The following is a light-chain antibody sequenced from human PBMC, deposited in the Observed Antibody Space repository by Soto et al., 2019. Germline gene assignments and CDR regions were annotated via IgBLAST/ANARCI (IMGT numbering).Light chain of an antibody. CDR2: SNN. J-gene: IGLJ2*01. CDR3: AAWDDSLNGS. Sequence: QSVLTQPPSASGTPGQRVTISCSGSSSNIGSNTVNWYQQLPGTAPKLLIYSNNQRHSGVPDRFSGSKSGTSASLAISGLQSEDEADYYCAAWDDSLNGSFGGGTQLTVL. CDR1: SSNIGSNT. V-gene: IGLV1-44*01.